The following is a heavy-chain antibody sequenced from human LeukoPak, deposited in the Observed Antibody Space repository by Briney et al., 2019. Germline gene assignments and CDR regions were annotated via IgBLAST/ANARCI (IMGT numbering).Heavy chain of an antibody. V-gene: IGHV3-21*01. CDR3: ARDNPPRWFDP. J-gene: IGHJ5*02. CDR1: GFTFSSYS. Sequence: PGGSLRLSCAASGFTFSSYSMNWVRQAPGKGLEWVSSISSGSSYIYYADSVKGRFTISRDNARNSVYLEMNSLRAEDTAVYYCARDNPPRWFDPWGQGTLVTVSS. D-gene: IGHD1-14*01. CDR2: ISSGSSYI.